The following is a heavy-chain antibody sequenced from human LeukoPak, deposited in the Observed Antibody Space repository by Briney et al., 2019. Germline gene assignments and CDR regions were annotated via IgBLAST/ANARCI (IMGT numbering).Heavy chain of an antibody. CDR1: GFTFDDYA. V-gene: IGHV3-9*01. J-gene: IGHJ3*02. CDR2: ISWNSDTL. CDR3: AKCRVVLAVLDAFDI. Sequence: GRSLRLPCAASGFTFDDYAMYWVRQAPGKGLEWVSGISWNSDTLDYADSVKGRFTISRDNAKSSLYLQMNSLRAEDTALYYCAKCRVVLAVLDAFDIWGQGTLVTVSS. D-gene: IGHD2-15*01.